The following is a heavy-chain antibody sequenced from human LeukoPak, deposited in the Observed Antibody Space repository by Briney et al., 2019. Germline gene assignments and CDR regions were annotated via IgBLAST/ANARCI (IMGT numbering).Heavy chain of an antibody. Sequence: PWETLSLTCTVSGGSISSDLYYWSWNRQPAGQGLEWISRIYSSGTTNYNPSLRRRVTLTVKRAKTQVPLMLNSVTAADTDVYYCAGGAYGSRSYAKWFDPWGQGTLVIVSS. CDR3: AGGAYGSRSYAKWFDP. V-gene: IGHV4-61*02. J-gene: IGHJ5*02. CDR1: GGSISSDLYY. CDR2: IYSSGTT. D-gene: IGHD3-10*01.